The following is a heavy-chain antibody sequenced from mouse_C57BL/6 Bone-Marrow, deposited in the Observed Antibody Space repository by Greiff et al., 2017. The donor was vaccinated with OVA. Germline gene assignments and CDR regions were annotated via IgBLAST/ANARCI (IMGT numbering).Heavy chain of an antibody. V-gene: IGHV1-50*01. CDR3: AGFITTVVAYFDY. CDR1: GYTFTSYW. CDR2: IDPSDSYT. J-gene: IGHJ2*01. Sequence: VQLQQPGAELVKPGASVKLSCKASGYTFTSYWMQWVKQRPGQGLEWIGEIDPSDSYTNYNQKFQGKATLTVDTSSSTAYMQLSSLTSEDSAVYYCAGFITTVVAYFDYWGQGTTLTVSS. D-gene: IGHD1-1*01.